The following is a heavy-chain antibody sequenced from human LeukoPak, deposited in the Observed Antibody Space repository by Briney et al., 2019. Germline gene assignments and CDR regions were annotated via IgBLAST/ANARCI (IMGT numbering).Heavy chain of an antibody. D-gene: IGHD3-10*01. CDR2: ISGSSGST. Sequence: GGTLRLSCAASGFTFSSYGMSWVRQAPGKGLEWVSGISGSSGSTYYADSVKGRFIISRDNSKNTLYLQMNSLRAEDTAVYYCARDGSGSYWFGGQGTLVTVSS. V-gene: IGHV3-23*01. J-gene: IGHJ4*02. CDR3: ARDGSGSYWF. CDR1: GFTFSSYG.